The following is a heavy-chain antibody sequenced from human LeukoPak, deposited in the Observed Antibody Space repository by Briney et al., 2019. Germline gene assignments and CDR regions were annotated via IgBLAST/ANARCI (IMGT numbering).Heavy chain of an antibody. CDR1: GYSFTSYW. V-gene: IGHV5-51*01. CDR3: ASPRTYYSDSSGYSQDAFDI. CDR2: IYPGDSDT. Sequence: GESLKISCKGSGYSFTSYWIGWVRQMPGKGLEWMGIIYPGDSDTRYSPSFQGQVTILADKSISTAYLQWSSLKASDTAMYYCASPRTYYSDSSGYSQDAFDIWGQGTMVTVSS. J-gene: IGHJ3*02. D-gene: IGHD3-22*01.